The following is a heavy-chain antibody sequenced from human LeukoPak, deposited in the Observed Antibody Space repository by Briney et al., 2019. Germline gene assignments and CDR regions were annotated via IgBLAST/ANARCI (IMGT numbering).Heavy chain of an antibody. D-gene: IGHD6-13*01. J-gene: IGHJ4*02. V-gene: IGHV4-34*01. CDR1: GGSLSGYY. CDR3: ASGVGAAAGLPSSNY. Sequence: PSETLSLTCPVYGGSLSGYYWSGIRQPPGKGLEWIGEIKHSGSTNYNPSLKSRVTISVDTSKKQFSLKLSSVTAADTAVYYCASGVGAAAGLPSSNYWGQGTLVTVSS. CDR2: IKHSGST.